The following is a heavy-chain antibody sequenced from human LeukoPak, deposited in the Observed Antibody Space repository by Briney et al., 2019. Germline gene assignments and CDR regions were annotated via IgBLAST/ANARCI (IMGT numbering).Heavy chain of an antibody. CDR2: TRYDGSNK. V-gene: IGHV3-30*02. Sequence: PGGSLRLSCAASGFTFSSYGMYWVRQAPGKGLEWVAFTRYDGSNKYYADSVKGRFTISRDNSKNTLYLKMNSLRAEDTAIYYCARLVSSGGWYEAHYRYHMDVWGKGTTVIISS. CDR3: ARLVSSGGWYEAHYRYHMDV. D-gene: IGHD2-15*01. CDR1: GFTFSSYG. J-gene: IGHJ6*03.